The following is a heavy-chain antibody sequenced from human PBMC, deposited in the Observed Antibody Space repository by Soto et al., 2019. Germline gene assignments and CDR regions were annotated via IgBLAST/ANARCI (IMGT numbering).Heavy chain of an antibody. V-gene: IGHV1-46*01. D-gene: IGHD6-19*01. J-gene: IGHJ4*02. CDR2: INPGGGIT. CDR1: GYTFTSYY. CDR3: ARGLAVAYSPALL. Sequence: VQLEQSGAEVKNPGASVKVSCKASGYTFTSYYMHWVRQAPGQGLEWMGVINPGGGITSYAENLHGRVTMTRDTSTSTAYMELSSLRSEDTAIYYCARGLAVAYSPALLWGQGTLLTVYS.